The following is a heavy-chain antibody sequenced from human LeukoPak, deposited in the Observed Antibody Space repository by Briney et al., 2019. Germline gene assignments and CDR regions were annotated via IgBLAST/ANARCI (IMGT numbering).Heavy chain of an antibody. CDR3: ARRVSSSWYYFDY. V-gene: IGHV4-34*01. CDR1: GGPFSGYY. CDR2: INHSGST. D-gene: IGHD6-13*01. Sequence: SETLSLTCAVYGGPFSGYYWSWIRQPPGKGLEWIGEINHSGSTNYNPSLKSRVTISVDTSKNQFSLKLSSVTAADTAVYYCARRVSSSWYYFDYWGQGTLVTVSS. J-gene: IGHJ4*02.